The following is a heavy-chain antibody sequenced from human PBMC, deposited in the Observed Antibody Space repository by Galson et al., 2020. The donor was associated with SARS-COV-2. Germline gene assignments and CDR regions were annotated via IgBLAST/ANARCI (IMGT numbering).Heavy chain of an antibody. CDR3: ARSPYNWFDP. CDR2: INPNSGGT. Sequence: ASVKVSCKASGYTFIDYYIHWVRQAPGQGLEWMGWINPNSGGTKSAQKFQGRVTMTRDTSISTAYMELTRLRSDDTAVYYGARSPYNWFDPWGQGTLVSVSA. CDR1: GYTFIDYY. V-gene: IGHV1-2*02. J-gene: IGHJ5*02.